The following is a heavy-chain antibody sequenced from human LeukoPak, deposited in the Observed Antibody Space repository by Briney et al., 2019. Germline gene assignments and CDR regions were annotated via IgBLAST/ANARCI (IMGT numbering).Heavy chain of an antibody. D-gene: IGHD3-16*01. CDR3: AKIPLWGSSLNDAFDI. V-gene: IGHV3-30*02. CDR2: YDGSNK. J-gene: IGHJ3*02. CDR1: RFNLSTYG. Sequence: GGSLRLSCTASRFNLSTYGLHWVRQAPGKGLEWVYDGSNKYYADSVKGRFTISRDKSKTTLYLQMNSLRAEDTAVYYCAKIPLWGSSLNDAFDIWGQGTMVTVSS.